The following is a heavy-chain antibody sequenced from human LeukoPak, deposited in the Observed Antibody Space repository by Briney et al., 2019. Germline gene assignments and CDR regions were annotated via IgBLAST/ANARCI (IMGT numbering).Heavy chain of an antibody. CDR3: ARGYSGTLLEHYFDY. J-gene: IGHJ4*02. D-gene: IGHD1-26*01. CDR1: GGSISSYY. V-gene: IGHV4-59*01. Sequence: PSETLSLTCTVSGGSISSYYWSWIRQPPGKGLEWIGYIYYSGSTNYNPSLKSRVTISVDTSKNQFSLKLSSVTAADTAVYYCARGYSGTLLEHYFDYWGQGTLVTVSS. CDR2: IYYSGST.